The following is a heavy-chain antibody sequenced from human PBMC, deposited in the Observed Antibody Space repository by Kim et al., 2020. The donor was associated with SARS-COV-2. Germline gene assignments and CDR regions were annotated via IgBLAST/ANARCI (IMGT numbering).Heavy chain of an antibody. D-gene: IGHD6-19*01. CDR3: AKEDSGYSSGWLTGAFDY. V-gene: IGHV3-23*01. CDR2: ISGSGGST. CDR1: GFTFSSYA. J-gene: IGHJ4*02. Sequence: GGSLRLSCAASGFTFSSYAMSWVRQAPGKGLEWVSAISGSGGSTYYADSVKGRFTISRDNSKNTLYLQMNSLRAEDTAVYYCAKEDSGYSSGWLTGAFDYWGQGTLVTVSS.